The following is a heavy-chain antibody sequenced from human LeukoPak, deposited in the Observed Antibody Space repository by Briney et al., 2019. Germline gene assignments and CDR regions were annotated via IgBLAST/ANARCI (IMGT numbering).Heavy chain of an antibody. J-gene: IGHJ4*02. CDR3: ARDHWEGDYKFRQEEYYFDY. V-gene: IGHV1-2*06. CDR2: INPNSGGT. Sequence: GASVKVSCKASGYTFTGYYMRWVRQAPGQGLEWMGRINPNSGGTNYAQKFQGRVTMTRDTSISTAYMELSRLRSDDTAVYYCARDHWEGDYKFRQEEYYFDYWGQGTLVTVSS. CDR1: GYTFTGYY. D-gene: IGHD4-17*01.